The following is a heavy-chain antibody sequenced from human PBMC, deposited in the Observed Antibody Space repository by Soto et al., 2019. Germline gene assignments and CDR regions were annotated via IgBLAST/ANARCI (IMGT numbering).Heavy chain of an antibody. CDR2: IYYSGGT. CDR3: ARHLWVGSSWYLGAFDI. CDR1: GDSISNYY. V-gene: IGHV4-59*08. Sequence: QVPLQESGPRLVKPSETLSLTCTVSGDSISNYYLSWIRQPPGKGLEWVGYIYYSGGTNYNPSLDSRDPISVDTSMNQFSLKLSSVAAAYTAVYYCARHLWVGSSWYLGAFDIWGQGTMVTVSS. J-gene: IGHJ3*02. D-gene: IGHD6-13*01.